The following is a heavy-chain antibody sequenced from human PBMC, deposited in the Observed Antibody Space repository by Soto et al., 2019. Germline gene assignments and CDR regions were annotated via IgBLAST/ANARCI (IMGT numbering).Heavy chain of an antibody. CDR2: INHSGST. CDR3: ARGRSIAAPFDY. J-gene: IGHJ4*02. CDR1: GGSFSGYY. D-gene: IGHD6-6*01. Sequence: SETLSLTCAVYGGSFSGYYWIWIRQPPGKGLEWIGEINHSGSTNYNPSLKSRVTISVDTSKNQFSLKLSSVTAADTAVYYCARGRSIAAPFDYWGQGTLVTVSS. V-gene: IGHV4-34*01.